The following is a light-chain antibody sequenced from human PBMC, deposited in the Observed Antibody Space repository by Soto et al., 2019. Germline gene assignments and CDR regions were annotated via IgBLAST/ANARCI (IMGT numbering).Light chain of an antibody. Sequence: EIVLTQSPATLSLSPGDRATLSCRASQSVTSSLAWFQQKPGQAPRLLIYDVSRRATAIPARFSGSVSGTDCTRTISSLEPEDFAVYYCQQRTTWPTFGGGTKLEIK. J-gene: IGKJ4*01. CDR3: QQRTTWPT. CDR2: DVS. V-gene: IGKV3-11*01. CDR1: QSVTSS.